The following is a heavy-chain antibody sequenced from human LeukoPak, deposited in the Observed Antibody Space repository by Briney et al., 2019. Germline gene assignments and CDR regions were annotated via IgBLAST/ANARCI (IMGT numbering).Heavy chain of an antibody. V-gene: IGHV3-30*18. CDR2: ISYDGSNK. Sequence: GRSLRLSCAASGFTFSSYGMHWVRQAPGKGLEWVAVISYDGSNKYYADSVKGRFTISRDNSKNTLYLQMNSLRAEDTAVYFCAKDQGYNWNDRVYGMDVWGQGTTVTVSS. CDR1: GFTFSSYG. J-gene: IGHJ6*02. CDR3: AKDQGYNWNDRVYGMDV. D-gene: IGHD1-1*01.